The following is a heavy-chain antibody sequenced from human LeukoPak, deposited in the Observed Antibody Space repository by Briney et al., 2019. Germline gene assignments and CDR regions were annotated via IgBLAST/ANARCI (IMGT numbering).Heavy chain of an antibody. D-gene: IGHD3-16*01. V-gene: IGHV3-9*01. CDR3: ARGGASFDY. Sequence: GGSLRLSCAASGFTFGDYAMHWVRQGPGKGLEWVSGISWNSDNIGYADSVKGRFTISRDNAKNSLYLQMNSLRAEDTALYYCARGGASFDYWGQGTLVTVSS. J-gene: IGHJ4*02. CDR1: GFTFGDYA. CDR2: ISWNSDNI.